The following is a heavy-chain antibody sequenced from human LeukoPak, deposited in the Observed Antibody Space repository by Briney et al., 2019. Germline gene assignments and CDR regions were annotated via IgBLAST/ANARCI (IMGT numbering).Heavy chain of an antibody. V-gene: IGHV3-33*01. CDR2: IWYDGSNK. Sequence: GGSLRLSCAASGFTFSSYGMHWVRQAPGKGLEWVVVIWYDGSNKYYADSVKGRFTISRDNSKNTLYLQMNSLRAEDTAVYYCARDRCSSTSCYVRGDYWGQGTLVTVSS. J-gene: IGHJ4*02. CDR1: GFTFSSYG. CDR3: ARDRCSSTSCYVRGDY. D-gene: IGHD2-2*01.